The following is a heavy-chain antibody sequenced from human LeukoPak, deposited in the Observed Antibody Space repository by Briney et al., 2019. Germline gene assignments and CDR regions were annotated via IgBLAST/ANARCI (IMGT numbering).Heavy chain of an antibody. V-gene: IGHV3-48*02. D-gene: IGHD2-8*01. CDR3: ARGLVSAFDC. CDR2: ISSGSSTI. CDR1: GFTFNSYS. Sequence: GGSLRLSCAASGFTFNSYSMNWVRRAPGKGLEWVSYISSGSSTIYYADSVKGRFTISRDNAKNSLYLQMNSLRDEDTAVYYCARGLVSAFDCWGQGTLVTVS. J-gene: IGHJ4*02.